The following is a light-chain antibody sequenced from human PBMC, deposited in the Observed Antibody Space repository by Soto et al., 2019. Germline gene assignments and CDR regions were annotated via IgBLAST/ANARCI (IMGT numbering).Light chain of an antibody. CDR2: EVS. CDR3: SSYSRSTDYV. Sequence: QSALAQPASVSGSPGQSITISCTGTSSDVGGYKYVSWHQLHPGKAPKLIIYEVSNRPSGISNRFSGSKSGNTASLTISGLQAEDEADYYCSSYSRSTDYVFGNGTKVTV. CDR1: SSDVGGYKY. V-gene: IGLV2-14*01. J-gene: IGLJ1*01.